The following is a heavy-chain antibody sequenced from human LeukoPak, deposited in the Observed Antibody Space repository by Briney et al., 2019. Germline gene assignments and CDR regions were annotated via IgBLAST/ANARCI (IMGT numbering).Heavy chain of an antibody. D-gene: IGHD6-13*01. CDR3: AREGYPGGFDY. CDR1: GFSFDSYG. Sequence: GGFLRLSCAASGFSFDSYGMHWVRQAPGRGLEWVAVIWYDGSNKYYADSVKGRFTISRDNSKNTLYLQMNSLRAEDTAVYYCAREGYPGGFDYWGQGTLVTVSS. V-gene: IGHV3-33*01. CDR2: IWYDGSNK. J-gene: IGHJ4*02.